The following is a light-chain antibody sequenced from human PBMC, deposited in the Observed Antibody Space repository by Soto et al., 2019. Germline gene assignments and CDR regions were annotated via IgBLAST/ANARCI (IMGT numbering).Light chain of an antibody. Sequence: EILMTQSPATLSVSPGERATLSCRASQSVSSNLAWYQQKGGQAPRLLIYGASSRATGSPDRLSGGGSGTDFTLTISSLEPEDFAVYYCQQRSNWITFGQGTRLEIK. V-gene: IGKV3-11*01. CDR1: QSVSSN. CDR3: QQRSNWIT. CDR2: GAS. J-gene: IGKJ5*01.